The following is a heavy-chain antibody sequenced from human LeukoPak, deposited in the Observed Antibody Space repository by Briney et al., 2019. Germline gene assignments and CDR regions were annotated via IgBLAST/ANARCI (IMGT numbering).Heavy chain of an antibody. V-gene: IGHV3-11*04. CDR3: ARRFDY. Sequence: PSETLSLTCTVSGGSIASYYWSWIRQFPGKGLEWISSIGRSGSPVYNADSLKGRFSISRDNAKNSLYLQLNSLRAEDTAVYYCARRFDYWGQGTLVTVSS. CDR2: IGRSGSPV. CDR1: GGSIASYY. J-gene: IGHJ4*02.